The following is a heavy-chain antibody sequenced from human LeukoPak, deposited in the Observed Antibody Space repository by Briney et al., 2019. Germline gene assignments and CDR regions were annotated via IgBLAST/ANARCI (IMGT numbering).Heavy chain of an antibody. CDR1: GFAFSVYA. J-gene: IGHJ5*02. V-gene: IGHV3-23*01. D-gene: IGHD6-19*01. Sequence: AGGSLRLSCAASGFAFSVYAMSWLRQPPGKGLEWVSTINANSVSTSYAASVRGRFTISRDKAKDTVYLQLNRLSTDDTATYYCAKPISGGLAVTADWFRPWGQGTLVVVSS. CDR3: AKPISGGLAVTADWFRP. CDR2: INANSVST.